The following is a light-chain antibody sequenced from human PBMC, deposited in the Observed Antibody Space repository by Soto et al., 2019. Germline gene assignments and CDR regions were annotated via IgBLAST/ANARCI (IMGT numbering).Light chain of an antibody. V-gene: IGKV3-20*01. CDR1: QTVNNNY. CDR3: QQYGNSPWT. CDR2: AAS. J-gene: IGKJ1*01. Sequence: TVLTQSPGTLSLSPGERATLSCRASQTVNNNYVAWYQHKPGQAPRVLIHAASSRTTGIPDRFSGSGSGTEFTLTISRLEPEDLAVYYCQQYGNSPWTFGQGTKVDIK.